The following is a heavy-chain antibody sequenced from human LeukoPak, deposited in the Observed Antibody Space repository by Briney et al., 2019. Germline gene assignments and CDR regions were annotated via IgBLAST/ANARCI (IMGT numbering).Heavy chain of an antibody. CDR1: GGSISSSSYY. D-gene: IGHD6-19*01. V-gene: IGHV4-39*02. J-gene: IGHJ4*02. CDR2: IYYSGST. Sequence: SETLSLTCTVSGGSISSSSYYWGWIRQPPGKGLEWIGSIYYSGSTYYNPSLKSRVTISVDTSKNQFSLKLSSVTAADTAVYYCARDSRIAVAGFYYFDYWGQGTLVTVSS. CDR3: ARDSRIAVAGFYYFDY.